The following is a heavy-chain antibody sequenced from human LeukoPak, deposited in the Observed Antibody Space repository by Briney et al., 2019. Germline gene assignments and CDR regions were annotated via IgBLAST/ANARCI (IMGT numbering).Heavy chain of an antibody. CDR2: ISYDGSNK. CDR1: GFTFSSYA. D-gene: IGHD4-17*01. CDR3: ANSYLGFTVTTVGY. Sequence: GRSLRLSCAASGFTFSSYAMHWVRQAPGKGLEWVAVISYDGSNKYYADSVKGRFTISRDNSKNTLYLQMNSLRAEDTAVYYCANSYLGFTVTTVGYWGQGTLVTVSS. J-gene: IGHJ4*02. V-gene: IGHV3-30-3*01.